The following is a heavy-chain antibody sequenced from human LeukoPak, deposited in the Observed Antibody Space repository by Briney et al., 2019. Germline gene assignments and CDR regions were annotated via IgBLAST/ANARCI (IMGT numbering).Heavy chain of an antibody. J-gene: IGHJ5*02. Sequence: PGGSLRLSCVASGFSLTTYGMHWVRQAPGKCLQWVAFMRSDGTSKYYGDSVEGRFTISRDNSKSTLYLLMNSLSAEDTGIYYCANARPIKGGFDPWGQGTSVTVSS. CDR3: ANARPIKGGFDP. CDR2: MRSDGTSK. CDR1: GFSLTTYG. V-gene: IGHV3-30*02. D-gene: IGHD3-16*01.